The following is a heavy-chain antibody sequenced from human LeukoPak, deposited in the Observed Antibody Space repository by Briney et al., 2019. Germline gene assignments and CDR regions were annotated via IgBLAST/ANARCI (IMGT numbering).Heavy chain of an antibody. Sequence: GGSLRLSCAASGFTFDDYAMRWVRQAPGKGLEWVAGINWNGDSTYYADSVKGRFTISRDNAKNSLYLQMNSLRAEDTHLYYCAIAGNPNYYYNYMDVWGKGTTVTVSS. J-gene: IGHJ6*03. V-gene: IGHV3-20*04. CDR3: AIAGNPNYYYNYMDV. CDR2: INWNGDST. CDR1: GFTFDDYA.